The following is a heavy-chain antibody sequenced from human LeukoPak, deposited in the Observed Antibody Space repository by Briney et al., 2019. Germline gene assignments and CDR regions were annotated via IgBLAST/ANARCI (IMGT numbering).Heavy chain of an antibody. CDR2: INPNSGGT. Sequence: ASVTVSCKASGYSFTDYYMHWVRQAPGQGLEWMGWINPNSGGTNSAQKFQGRVTITRDNSISTVYMEVSWLTSDDTAIYYCARADRLHGGPYLIGPWGPGTLVTVSS. D-gene: IGHD2-21*01. CDR1: GYSFTDYY. J-gene: IGHJ5*02. CDR3: ARADRLHGGPYLIGP. V-gene: IGHV1-2*02.